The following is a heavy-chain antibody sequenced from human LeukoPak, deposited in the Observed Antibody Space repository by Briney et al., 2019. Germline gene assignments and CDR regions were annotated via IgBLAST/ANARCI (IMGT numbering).Heavy chain of an antibody. Sequence: ASVKVSCKASGGTLSSYAISWVRQAPGQGLEWMGGIIPIFGTANYAQKFQGRVTITTGESTSTAYMELSSLRSEDTAVYYCARTRYDFYGSGSYYNEYYYYYYMDVWGKGTTVTVSS. CDR2: IIPIFGTA. CDR3: ARTRYDFYGSGSYYNEYYYYYYMDV. D-gene: IGHD3-10*01. V-gene: IGHV1-69*05. J-gene: IGHJ6*03. CDR1: GGTLSSYA.